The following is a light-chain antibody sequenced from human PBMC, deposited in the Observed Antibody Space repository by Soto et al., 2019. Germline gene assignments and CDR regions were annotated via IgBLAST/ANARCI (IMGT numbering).Light chain of an antibody. CDR2: GNS. CDR1: SSNIGAGYD. Sequence: QSVLTQPPSVSGAPGQRVTISCTGSSSNIGAGYDVHWYQQLPGTAPKLLIYGNSNRPSGVSNRFSGSKSGNTASLTISGLQAEDEAEYYCGSYTSRRTYVFGTGTKLTVL. J-gene: IGLJ1*01. V-gene: IGLV1-40*01. CDR3: GSYTSRRTYV.